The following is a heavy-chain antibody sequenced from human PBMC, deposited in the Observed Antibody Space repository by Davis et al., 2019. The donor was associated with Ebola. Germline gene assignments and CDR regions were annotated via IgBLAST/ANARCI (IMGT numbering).Heavy chain of an antibody. Sequence: ASVKVSCKASGYTFTDFFIHWVRQAPGQGLEWLGWINPHGGGTRFAQQLQDRVTMTRDTSISTVYMELSRLRSDDTAVYYCARGDPYGGYTYWGQGTQVTVSS. CDR1: GYTFTDFF. J-gene: IGHJ4*02. D-gene: IGHD5-12*01. CDR3: ARGDPYGGYTY. CDR2: INPHGGGT. V-gene: IGHV1-2*02.